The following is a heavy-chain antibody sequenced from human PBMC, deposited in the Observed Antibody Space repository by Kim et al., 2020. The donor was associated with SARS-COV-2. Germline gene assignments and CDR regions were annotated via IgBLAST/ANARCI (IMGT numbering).Heavy chain of an antibody. V-gene: IGHV3-33*01. J-gene: IGHJ4*02. CDR3: AREGLPHGGLNY. D-gene: IGHD3-16*01. Sequence: YYADCVKGRFTISRDNSKDTLYLQMNSVRAEDTAVYYGAREGLPHGGLNYWGQGTLVTVSS.